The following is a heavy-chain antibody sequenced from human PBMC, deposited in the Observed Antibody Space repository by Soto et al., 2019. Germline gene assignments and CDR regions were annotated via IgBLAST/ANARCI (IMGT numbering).Heavy chain of an antibody. CDR1: GFTFSSYW. CDR2: IKQDGSEK. Sequence: GESLKISCAASGFTFSSYWMSWVRQAPGKGLEWVANIKQDGSEKYYVDSVKGRFTISRDNAKNSLYLQMNSLRAEDTAVYYCARAWGMLYWYFDLWGRGTLVTVSS. V-gene: IGHV3-7*03. J-gene: IGHJ2*01. D-gene: IGHD7-27*01. CDR3: ARAWGMLYWYFDL.